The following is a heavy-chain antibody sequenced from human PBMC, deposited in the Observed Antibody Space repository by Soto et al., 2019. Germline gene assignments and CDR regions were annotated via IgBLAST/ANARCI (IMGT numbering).Heavy chain of an antibody. J-gene: IGHJ4*02. Sequence: QVQLVQSGAEVKRPESSMKVSCKPSGGTFNNYAINWVRQAPGQGLEWMGAIISFSGTTKYAQKFQGRVTITADKSTSTVYMDLSSLRSEDTAVYYCARWGGLSCSGAVCFKKPFDYWGQGTLVTVSS. V-gene: IGHV1-69*06. CDR3: ARWGGLSCSGAVCFKKPFDY. CDR2: IISFSGTT. CDR1: GGTFNNYA. D-gene: IGHD2-8*02.